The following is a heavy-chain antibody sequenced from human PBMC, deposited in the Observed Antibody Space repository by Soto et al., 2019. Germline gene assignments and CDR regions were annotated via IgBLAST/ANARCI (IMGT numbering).Heavy chain of an antibody. Sequence: SSETLSLTCTVSGGSISSGGYYWSWIRQHPGKGLEWIGYIYYSGSTYYNPSLKSRVTISVDTSKNQFSLKLSSVTAADTAVYYCARDLNYYDSSGYSPPSNWFDPWGQGTLVTVSS. D-gene: IGHD3-22*01. CDR1: GGSISSGGYY. J-gene: IGHJ5*02. CDR3: ARDLNYYDSSGYSPPSNWFDP. V-gene: IGHV4-31*03. CDR2: IYYSGST.